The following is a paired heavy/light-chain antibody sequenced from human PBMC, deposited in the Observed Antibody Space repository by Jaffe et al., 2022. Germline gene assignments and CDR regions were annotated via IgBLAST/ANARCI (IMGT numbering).Heavy chain of an antibody. CDR3: ATSPILNAYDM. CDR2: VKRKSEGEAT. J-gene: IGHJ3*02. Sequence: EVQLVESGGGLVKPGGSLRLSCSGSGFPINNAWMSWVRQAPGKGLEWVGRVKRKSEGEATDYAASVKGRFTVSRDDSKNTVYLLLNSLQTEDTAVYYCATSPILNAYDMWGQGTMVTVSS. CDR1: GFPINNAW. V-gene: IGHV3-15*01.
Light chain of an antibody. V-gene: IGLV2-11*01. CDR1: SSDVGGYNH. CDR2: DVS. CDR3: CSYGGDYSYSYVV. J-gene: IGLJ2*01. Sequence: QSALTQPRSVSGSPGQEVTISCTGTSSDVGGYNHVSWYQQHPGRAPKLIIYDVSKRSSGVPDRFSGSKSGNTASLTISGLQADDETDYYCCSYGGDYSYSYVVFGGGTKLTVL.